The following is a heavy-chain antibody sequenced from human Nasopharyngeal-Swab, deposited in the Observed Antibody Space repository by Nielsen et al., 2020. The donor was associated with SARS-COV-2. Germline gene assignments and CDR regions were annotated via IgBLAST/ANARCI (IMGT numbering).Heavy chain of an antibody. D-gene: IGHD3-10*01. V-gene: IGHV3-30-3*01. Sequence: GESLKISCAASGFTFSSYAMHWVRQAPGKGLEWVAVISYDGSNKYYADSVKGRFTISRDNSKNTLYLQMNSLRAEDTAVYYRARDYYGSGSSFDYWGQGTLVTVSS. CDR3: ARDYYGSGSSFDY. CDR2: ISYDGSNK. CDR1: GFTFSSYA. J-gene: IGHJ4*02.